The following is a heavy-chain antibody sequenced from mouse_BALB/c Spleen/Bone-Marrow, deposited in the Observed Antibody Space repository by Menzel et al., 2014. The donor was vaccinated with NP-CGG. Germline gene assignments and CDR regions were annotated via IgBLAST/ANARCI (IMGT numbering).Heavy chain of an antibody. J-gene: IGHJ1*01. CDR1: GYSFTGYN. CDR3: ARRAGYGNPWYFAV. CDR2: IDPYYGGT. D-gene: IGHD2-1*01. Sequence: EVQRVESGPELEKPGASVKISCKASGYSFTGYNMNWVKQSNGMSLEWIGNIDPYYGGTSYNQKFKGKATLTVDKSSSTAYMQLKSLTSEDSAVYYCARRAGYGNPWYFAVWGAGTTVTVSS. V-gene: IGHV1-39*01.